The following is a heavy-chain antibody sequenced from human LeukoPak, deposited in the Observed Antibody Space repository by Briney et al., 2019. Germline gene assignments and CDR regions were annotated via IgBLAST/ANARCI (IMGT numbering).Heavy chain of an antibody. CDR1: GYSFTSYW. J-gene: IGHJ4*02. V-gene: IGHV5-51*01. CDR3: ARTKGYCSGGRCYQSYFDY. D-gene: IGHD2-15*01. Sequence: GESLKISCKGSGYSFTSYWIGWVRQMPGKGLEWMGIIYPGDSYTRYSPSFQGQVTISADKSISTAYLQWSSLKASDTAMYYCARTKGYCSGGRCYQSYFDYWGQGTLVTVSS. CDR2: IYPGDSYT.